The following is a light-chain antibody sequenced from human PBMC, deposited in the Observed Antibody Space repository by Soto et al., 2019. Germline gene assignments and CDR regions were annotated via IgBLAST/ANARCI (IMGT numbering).Light chain of an antibody. Sequence: QSALTQPASASRSPGQSITISCTGTSSDVGGYNYVSWYQQHPGKAPKLMIYEVSNRPSGVSNRFSGSKSGNTASLTISGLQAEDEADYYCSSYTSSSTRVFGGGTKVTIL. CDR2: EVS. CDR1: SSDVGGYNY. J-gene: IGLJ3*02. V-gene: IGLV2-14*01. CDR3: SSYTSSSTRV.